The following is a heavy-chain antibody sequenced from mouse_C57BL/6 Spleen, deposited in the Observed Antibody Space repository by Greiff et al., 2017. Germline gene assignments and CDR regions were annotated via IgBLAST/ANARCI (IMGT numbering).Heavy chain of an antibody. Sequence: QVQLQQSGAELVMPGASVKLSCKASGYTFTSYWMHWVQQRPGQGLEWIGEIDPSDSYTNYNQKFKGKSTLTVDKTASTAYMQLSRLTSEDSAVYYCARSATVGVWYFDVWGTGTTVTVSS. V-gene: IGHV1-69*01. CDR1: GYTFTSYW. CDR3: ARSATVGVWYFDV. CDR2: IDPSDSYT. D-gene: IGHD1-1*01. J-gene: IGHJ1*03.